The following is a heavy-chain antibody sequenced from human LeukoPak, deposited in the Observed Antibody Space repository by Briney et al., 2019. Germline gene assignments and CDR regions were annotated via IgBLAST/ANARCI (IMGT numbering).Heavy chain of an antibody. CDR2: IYYSGST. V-gene: IGHV4-59*01. J-gene: IGHJ3*02. Sequence: SETLSLTCAVSGGSINGYYRNRIRQPPGKGLEWIGYIYYSGSTNYNPSLKSRVTISVDTSKNQFSLKLSSVTAADTAVYYCAREIAYRYCSGGSCYPGDAFDIWGQGTMVTVSS. D-gene: IGHD2-15*01. CDR1: GGSINGYY. CDR3: AREIAYRYCSGGSCYPGDAFDI.